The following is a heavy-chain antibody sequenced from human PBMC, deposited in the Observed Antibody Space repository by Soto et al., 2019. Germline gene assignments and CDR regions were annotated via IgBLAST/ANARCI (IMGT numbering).Heavy chain of an antibody. CDR3: ARAKGERYCSGGSCYPKGDAFDI. D-gene: IGHD2-15*01. V-gene: IGHV1-8*01. Sequence: QVQLVQSGAEVKKPGASVKVSCKASGYTFTSYDINWVRQATGQGLEWMGWMNPNSGNTGYAQKFQGRVTMTRNTSKSTANMELSSLRSEDTAVYYGARAKGERYCSGGSCYPKGDAFDIWGQGTMVTVSS. J-gene: IGHJ3*02. CDR2: MNPNSGNT. CDR1: GYTFTSYD.